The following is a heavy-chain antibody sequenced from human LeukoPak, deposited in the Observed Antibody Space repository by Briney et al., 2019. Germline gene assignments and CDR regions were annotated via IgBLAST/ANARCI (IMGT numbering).Heavy chain of an antibody. CDR1: GGSFSGYY. J-gene: IGHJ4*02. CDR2: INHSGST. D-gene: IGHD3-3*01. V-gene: IGHV4-34*01. CDR3: ARAEEVWSGPGGVDY. Sequence: SETLSLTCAVYGGSFSGYYWSWIRQPPGKGLEWIGEINHSGSTNYNPSLKSRVTISVDTSKNQFSLKLSSVTAADTAVYYCARAEEVWSGPGGVDYWGQGTLVTVSS.